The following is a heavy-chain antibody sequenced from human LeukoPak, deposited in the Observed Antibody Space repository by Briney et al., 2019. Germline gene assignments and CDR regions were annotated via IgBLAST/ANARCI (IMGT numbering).Heavy chain of an antibody. Sequence: GGSLRLSCAASGFTFGSYSMNWVRQAPGKGLEWVSYISSSSSTIYYADSVKGRFTISRDNAKNSLYLQMNSLRAEDTAVYYCGGYYGSGSYYDYYGMDVWGQGTTVTVSS. CDR1: GFTFGSYS. J-gene: IGHJ6*02. CDR2: ISSSSSTI. V-gene: IGHV3-48*04. D-gene: IGHD3-10*01. CDR3: GGYYGSGSYYDYYGMDV.